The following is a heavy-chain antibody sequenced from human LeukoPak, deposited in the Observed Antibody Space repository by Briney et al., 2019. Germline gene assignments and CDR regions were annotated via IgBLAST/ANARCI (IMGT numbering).Heavy chain of an antibody. CDR3: ARLEDIVVVPAAILFGWFDP. D-gene: IGHD2-2*02. CDR2: IYPGDSDT. J-gene: IGHJ5*02. Sequence: GESLKISCKGSGYSFTSYWIGWVRQMPGKGLEWMGIIYPGDSDTRYSPSFQGQVTISADKSISTAYLQWSSLKAPDTAMYYCARLEDIVVVPAAILFGWFDPWGQGTLVTVPS. V-gene: IGHV5-51*01. CDR1: GYSFTSYW.